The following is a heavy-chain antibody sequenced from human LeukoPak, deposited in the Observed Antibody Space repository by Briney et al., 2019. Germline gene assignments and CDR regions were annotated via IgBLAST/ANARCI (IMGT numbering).Heavy chain of an antibody. V-gene: IGHV3-48*04. Sequence: GGSLRLSCAASGFDFSTYSIDWVRQAPGKGLEWVSYISSSSSNIYHADSVKGRFTISRDNAKNSLHLQMNSLRGEDTAVYYCARVGRSGWTVDYWGQGTLVTVSS. D-gene: IGHD6-19*01. CDR2: ISSSSSNI. CDR1: GFDFSTYS. J-gene: IGHJ4*02. CDR3: ARVGRSGWTVDY.